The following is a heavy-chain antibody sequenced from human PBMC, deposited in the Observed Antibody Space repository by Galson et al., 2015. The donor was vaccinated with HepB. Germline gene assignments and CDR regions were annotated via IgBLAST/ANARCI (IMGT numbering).Heavy chain of an antibody. J-gene: IGHJ3*02. CDR3: ARGRAAYCGGDCYPLDAFDI. CDR1: GYTFTSYG. Sequence: SVKVSCKASGYTFTSYGISWVRQAPGQGLEWMGWISAYNGNTNYAQKLQGRVTMTTDTSTSTAYMELRSLGSDDTAVYYCARGRAAYCGGDCYPLDAFDIWGQGTMVTVSS. CDR2: ISAYNGNT. V-gene: IGHV1-18*01. D-gene: IGHD2-21*01.